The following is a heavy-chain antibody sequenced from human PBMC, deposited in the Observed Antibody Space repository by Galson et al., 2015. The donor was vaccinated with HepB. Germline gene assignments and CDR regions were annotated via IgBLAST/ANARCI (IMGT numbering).Heavy chain of an antibody. Sequence: SCKASGYTFIDYVIHWVRQAPGQGLEWMGWISPDNGDTKYSQKFQGRVTITRDTSATTAYMELSSLVSEDTAVYYCARTFDTYYMDVWGTGTTVTVSS. CDR2: ISPDNGDT. CDR1: GYTFIDYV. V-gene: IGHV1-3*01. J-gene: IGHJ6*03. CDR3: ARTFDTYYMDV.